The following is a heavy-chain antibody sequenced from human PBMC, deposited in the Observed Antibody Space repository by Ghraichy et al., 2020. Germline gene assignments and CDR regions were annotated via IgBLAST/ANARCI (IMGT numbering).Heavy chain of an antibody. CDR2: ISGSGGST. V-gene: IGHV3-23*01. Sequence: GGSLRLSCAASGFTFSSYAMSWVRQAPGKGLEWVSAISGSGGSTYYADSVKGRFTISRDNSKNTLYLQMNSLRAEDTAVYYCANAPYGVGATAADYWGQGTLVTVSS. J-gene: IGHJ4*02. CDR1: GFTFSSYA. D-gene: IGHD1-26*01. CDR3: ANAPYGVGATAADY.